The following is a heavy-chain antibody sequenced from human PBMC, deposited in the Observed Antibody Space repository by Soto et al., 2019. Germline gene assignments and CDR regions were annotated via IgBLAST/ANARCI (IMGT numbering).Heavy chain of an antibody. CDR2: IYYTGSA. CDR1: GGSISSGDYY. CDR3: ARVGRGWNDGSYYYGMDV. J-gene: IGHJ6*02. D-gene: IGHD1-1*01. V-gene: IGHV4-30-4*01. Sequence: PSETLSLTCSVSGGSISSGDYYWSWIRQPPGKGLEWIGYIYYTGSAYYNPSLKSRLSLSVDTSKNQFSLRLSSVTAADTAVYYCARVGRGWNDGSYYYGMDVWGQGTTVTVSS.